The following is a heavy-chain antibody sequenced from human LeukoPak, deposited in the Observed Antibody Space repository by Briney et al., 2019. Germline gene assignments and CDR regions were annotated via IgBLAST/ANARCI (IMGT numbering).Heavy chain of an antibody. V-gene: IGHV1-2*02. CDR2: INPNSGGT. CDR3: ARGRYCSSSSCFAARWFDP. D-gene: IGHD2-2*01. CDR1: GYTLTGYY. J-gene: IGHJ5*02. Sequence: GASVKVSCKASGYTLTGYYMHWVRQAPGQGLGWMGWINPNSGGTNYAQKFQGRVTMTRDTSISTAYMELSRLRPDDTAVYYCARGRYCSSSSCFAARWFDPWGQGTLVTVSS.